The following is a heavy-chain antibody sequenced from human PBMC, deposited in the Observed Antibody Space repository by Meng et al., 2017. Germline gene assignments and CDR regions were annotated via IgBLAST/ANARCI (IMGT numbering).Heavy chain of an antibody. CDR2: IERKSDGGTI. V-gene: IGHV3-15*04. CDR3: ATGAAAADH. D-gene: IGHD6-13*01. Sequence: VRLCGVGGGLVKPGGSLRLSCVAPGLRFTDAWMSWVRQAPGKGLEWVGRIERKSDGGTIYYAAPVKGRFTISRDDSKNTLYLQMDSLINEDTAVYFCATGAAAADHWGQGTLVTVSS. CDR1: GLRFTDAW. J-gene: IGHJ4*02.